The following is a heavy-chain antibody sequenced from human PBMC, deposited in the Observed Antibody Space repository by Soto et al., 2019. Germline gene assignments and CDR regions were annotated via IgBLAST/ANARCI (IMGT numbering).Heavy chain of an antibody. CDR2: INQDGNED. D-gene: IGHD1-1*01. CDR3: ARTGDGHHDFLDY. V-gene: IGHV3-7*01. CDR1: GFTFSSYW. J-gene: IGHJ4*02. Sequence: GGSLRLSCSASGFTFSSYWMNWVRQAPGKGLEWVANINQDGNEDNLLDSVKGRFTISRDNAKNSLFLQMNSLRVDDTAVYYCARTGDGHHDFLDYWGQGALVTVSS.